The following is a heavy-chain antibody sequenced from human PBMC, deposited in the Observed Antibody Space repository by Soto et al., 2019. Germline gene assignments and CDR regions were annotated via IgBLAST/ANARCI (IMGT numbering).Heavy chain of an antibody. CDR2: ISAYNDNT. J-gene: IGHJ5*02. CDR3: ARGPITGTKWFDP. V-gene: IGHV1-18*01. Sequence: ASVKVSCKASGYTFTTYGISWLRQAPGQGLEWVGWISAYNDNTNYAQKLQGRVTMTTDTSTSTAYMELRSLRSDDTAVYYCARGPITGTKWFDPWGQGTLVTVSS. CDR1: GYTFTTYG. D-gene: IGHD1-7*01.